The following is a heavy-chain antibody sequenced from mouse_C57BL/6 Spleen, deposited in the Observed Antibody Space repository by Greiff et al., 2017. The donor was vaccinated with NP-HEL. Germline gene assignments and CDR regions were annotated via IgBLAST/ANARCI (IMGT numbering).Heavy chain of an antibody. V-gene: IGHV1-61*01. CDR2: IYPSDSET. CDR1: GYTFTSYW. Sequence: VQLQQPGAELVRPGSSVKLSCKASGYTFTSYWMDWVKQRPGQGLEWIGNIYPSDSETHYNQKFKDKATLTVDNSSSTAYMRLSSLTSEDSAVYYCASRGYYGSSYNWYFDVWGTGTTVTVSS. J-gene: IGHJ1*03. D-gene: IGHD1-1*01. CDR3: ASRGYYGSSYNWYFDV.